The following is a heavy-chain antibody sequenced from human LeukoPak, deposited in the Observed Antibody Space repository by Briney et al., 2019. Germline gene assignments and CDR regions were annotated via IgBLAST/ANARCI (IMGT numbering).Heavy chain of an antibody. V-gene: IGHV3-7*01. D-gene: IGHD5-12*01. J-gene: IGHJ4*02. CDR3: VRDGGVSGYDLLDY. CDR1: GFTFSNYW. CDR2: INQDGSKE. Sequence: PGGSLRLSCAASGFTFSNYWMAWVRQAPGKGLKWVPHINQDGSKEHYMDSVKARFTISRDNAKNSLSLQMNSLRAEDTAVYYCVRDGGVSGYDLLDYWGQGTLVTVSS.